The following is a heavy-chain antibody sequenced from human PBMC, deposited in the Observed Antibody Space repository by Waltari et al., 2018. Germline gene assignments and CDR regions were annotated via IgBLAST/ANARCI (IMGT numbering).Heavy chain of an antibody. J-gene: IGHJ4*02. V-gene: IGHV3-30*10. CDR1: GVHFHNYD. CDR2: ISFDSNNK. CDR3: ASVADTGYKTN. D-gene: IGHD5-12*01. Sequence: QVDLVESGGGVVQPGRSLRLSCAACGVHFHNYDMHWVRQARGKGLEWVAAISFDSNNKYYTDSVKGRFTISRDNSKNMLYLEMNSLGTEDTALYYCASVADTGYKTNWGQGTLVTVSS.